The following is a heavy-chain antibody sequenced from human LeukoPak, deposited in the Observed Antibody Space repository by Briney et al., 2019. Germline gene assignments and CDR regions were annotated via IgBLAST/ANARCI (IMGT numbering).Heavy chain of an antibody. D-gene: IGHD6-13*01. CDR3: AKSEVAAAPDY. CDR2: IWYDGSNK. J-gene: IGHJ4*02. V-gene: IGHV3-33*06. Sequence: PGGSLRLSCAASGFTFSSYGMHWVRQAPGKGLEWVAVIWYDGSNKYYADSVKVRFTISRDNSKNTLYLQMNSLRAEDTAVYYCAKSEVAAAPDYWGQGTLVTVSS. CDR1: GFTFSSYG.